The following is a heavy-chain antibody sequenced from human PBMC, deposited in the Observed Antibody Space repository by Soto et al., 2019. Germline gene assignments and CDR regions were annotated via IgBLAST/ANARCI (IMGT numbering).Heavy chain of an antibody. Sequence: ASVKVSCKASGGTFSSYAISWVRQAPGQGLEWMGGIIPIFGTANYAQKFQGRVTITADESTSTAYMELSSLRSEDTAVYYCARGSGSDYDSSGYYRNYYYYGMDVWGQGTTVTVSS. CDR1: GGTFSSYA. V-gene: IGHV1-69*13. D-gene: IGHD3-22*01. CDR2: IIPIFGTA. CDR3: ARGSGSDYDSSGYYRNYYYYGMDV. J-gene: IGHJ6*02.